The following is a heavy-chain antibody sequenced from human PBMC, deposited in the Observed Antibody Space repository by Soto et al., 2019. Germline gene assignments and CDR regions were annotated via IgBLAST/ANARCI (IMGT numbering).Heavy chain of an antibody. CDR3: ARDGSHPGIAHYNWFGP. Sequence: PGGSLRLSCAASGFTFSDYYMSWIRQAPGKGLEWVSYISSSGSTTYYADSVKGRFTISRDNAKNSLYLQMNSLRAEDTAVYYCARDGSHPGIAHYNWFGPWGQGTLVTSPQ. CDR2: ISSSGSTT. V-gene: IGHV3-11*01. J-gene: IGHJ5*02. D-gene: IGHD6-13*01. CDR1: GFTFSDYY.